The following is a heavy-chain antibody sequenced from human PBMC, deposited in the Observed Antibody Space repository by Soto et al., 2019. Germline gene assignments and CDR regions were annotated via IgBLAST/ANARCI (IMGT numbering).Heavy chain of an antibody. CDR2: IYYIGST. CDR3: AGTDIAADGPHFDY. V-gene: IGHV4-59*01. J-gene: IGHJ4*02. CDR1: GGSISSYY. D-gene: IGHD6-13*01. Sequence: QVQLQESGPGLVKPSETLSLTCTVSGGSISSYYWSWIRQPPGKGLEWISYIYYIGSTNYNPSLNSRVTISVHTSKNQCSLKLSSVTAADTAAYYCAGTDIAADGPHFDYRGQGTLVTVSS.